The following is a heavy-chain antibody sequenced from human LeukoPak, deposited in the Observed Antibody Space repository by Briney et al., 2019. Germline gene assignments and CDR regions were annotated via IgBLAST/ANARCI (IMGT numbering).Heavy chain of an antibody. J-gene: IGHJ4*02. V-gene: IGHV3-23*01. Sequence: VGSLRHSCAAPVFTFSRHAMCWVCQAPRKGLGWVSGISGSAGNTYYADSVKGRFNISRDNSKNTLYLKMNSLRAEDTAVYYCAKDGRGAWFGELWGYWGQGTLVTVSS. D-gene: IGHD3-10*01. CDR1: VFTFSRHA. CDR3: AKDGRGAWFGELWGY. CDR2: ISGSAGNT.